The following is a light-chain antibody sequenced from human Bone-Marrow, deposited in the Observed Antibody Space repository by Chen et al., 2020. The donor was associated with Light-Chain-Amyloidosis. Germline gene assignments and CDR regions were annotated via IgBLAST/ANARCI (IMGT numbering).Light chain of an antibody. J-gene: IGKJ3*01. V-gene: IGKV1-33*01. CDR2: DAS. Sequence: DIQMTQSPSSLSASVGDRVTITCQASEDISKFLNWYQQKPGQAPKLLIYDASMLQIGVPSRFSGSGSGTDFTFTISSLQPEDSATYYCQQYDLGFTFGPGTKVDI. CDR3: QQYDLGFT. CDR1: EDISKF.